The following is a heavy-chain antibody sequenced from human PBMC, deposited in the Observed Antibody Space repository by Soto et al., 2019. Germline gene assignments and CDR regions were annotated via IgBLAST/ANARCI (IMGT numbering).Heavy chain of an antibody. J-gene: IGHJ4*02. V-gene: IGHV3-48*02. CDR3: ARDGISVSPLVY. CDR1: GFPFSSYS. D-gene: IGHD1-26*01. Sequence: EVKLVESGGGLVQPGGSLRLSCAGSGFPFSSYSMNWVRQAPGKGLEWVSYISSSSSTIYYVDSVKGRFTISRDNGKNTLFLQINSLRDEDTAVYYCARDGISVSPLVYWVQGTLITVSS. CDR2: ISSSSSTI.